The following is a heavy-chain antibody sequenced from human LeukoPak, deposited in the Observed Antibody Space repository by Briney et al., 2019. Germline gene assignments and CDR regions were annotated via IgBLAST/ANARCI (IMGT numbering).Heavy chain of an antibody. Sequence: GGSLRLSCAASGFTFSNYWMTWVRPAPGKGLEWVANIQQEGSEKDYVDSAKGRFTISRDNAKNSLYLQMNSLRAEDTAVYYCARRMWVSGYSFDNWGQGTLVTVSS. CDR1: GFTFSNYW. CDR3: ARRMWVSGYSFDN. V-gene: IGHV3-7*01. D-gene: IGHD3-22*01. J-gene: IGHJ4*02. CDR2: IQQEGSEK.